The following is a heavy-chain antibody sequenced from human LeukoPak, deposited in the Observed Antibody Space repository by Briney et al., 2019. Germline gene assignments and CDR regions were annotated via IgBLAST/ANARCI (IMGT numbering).Heavy chain of an antibody. Sequence: TSETLSLTCTVSGGSMTNSTYYWGWIRQPPGKGLEWIGSIYYSGSTYYNPSFKSRITISVDTSKNQFSLKVISVTAADTAVYYCATTFGRTYYYDSSGIGNWGQGTLVTVSS. V-gene: IGHV4-39*01. CDR1: GGSMTNSTYY. J-gene: IGHJ4*02. CDR3: ATTFGRTYYYDSSGIGN. D-gene: IGHD3-22*01. CDR2: IYYSGST.